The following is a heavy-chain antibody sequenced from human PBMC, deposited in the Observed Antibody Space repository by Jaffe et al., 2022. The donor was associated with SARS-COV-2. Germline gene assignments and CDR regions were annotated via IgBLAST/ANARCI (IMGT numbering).Heavy chain of an antibody. CDR1: GFTLSNYV. CDR3: AKGRPSFYDSSGYYAGNNAFDM. CDR2: ISGRGAGT. D-gene: IGHD3-22*01. V-gene: IGHV3-23*01. J-gene: IGHJ3*02. Sequence: EVQLLESGGGLVQPGGSLRLSCVASGFTLSNYVMAWVRQAPGKGLEWVSAISGRGAGTYYADSVKGRFTFTRDNSKDTLYLQMNSLRAEDTAVYYCAKGRPSFYDSSGYYAGNNAFDMWGQGTMVTVSS.